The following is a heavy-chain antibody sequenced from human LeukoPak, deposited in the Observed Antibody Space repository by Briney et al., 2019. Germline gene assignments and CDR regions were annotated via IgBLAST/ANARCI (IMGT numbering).Heavy chain of an antibody. CDR3: ARGRVGATTLGYYYYGMDV. CDR2: INHSGST. V-gene: IGHV4-34*01. D-gene: IGHD1-26*01. J-gene: IGHJ6*02. CDR1: GGSFSGYY. Sequence: SETLSLTCAVYGGSFSGYYWSWIRQPPGKGLEWIGEINHSGSTNYNPSLKSRVTISVDTSKNQFSLKLSSVTAADTAVYYCARGRVGATTLGYYYYGMDVWGQGTTVTVSS.